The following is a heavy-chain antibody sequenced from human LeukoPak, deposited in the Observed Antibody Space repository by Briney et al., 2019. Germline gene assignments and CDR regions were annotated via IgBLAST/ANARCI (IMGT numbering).Heavy chain of an antibody. D-gene: IGHD6-19*01. CDR2: IYYSGST. Sequence: SETLSLTCTVSGGSISSYYWSWIRQPPGKGLEWIGYIYYSGSTNYNPSLKSRVTISVDTSKNQLSLKLSSVTAADTAVYYCARGSAGSSGCFGYWGQGTLVTVSS. CDR1: GGSISSYY. CDR3: ARGSAGSSGCFGY. J-gene: IGHJ4*02. V-gene: IGHV4-59*01.